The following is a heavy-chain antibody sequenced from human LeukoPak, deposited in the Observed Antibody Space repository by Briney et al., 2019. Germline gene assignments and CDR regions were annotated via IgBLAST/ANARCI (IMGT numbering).Heavy chain of an antibody. CDR3: ARGTPDDYGDYDFDY. V-gene: IGHV5-10-1*01. Sequence: GESLKISCKGSGYSFTSYWISWVRQMPGKGLEWMGRIDPSDSYTNYSPSFQGHVTISADKSISTAYLQWSSLKASDTAMYYCARGTPDDYGDYDFDYWGQGTLVTVSS. CDR2: IDPSDSYT. CDR1: GYSFTSYW. J-gene: IGHJ4*02. D-gene: IGHD4-17*01.